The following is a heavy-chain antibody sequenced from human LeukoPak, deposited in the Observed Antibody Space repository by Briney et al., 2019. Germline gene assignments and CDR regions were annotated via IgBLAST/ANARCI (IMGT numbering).Heavy chain of an antibody. CDR1: GFTFSSYG. D-gene: IGHD6-6*01. J-gene: IGHJ4*02. Sequence: GGSLILSCAASGFTFSSYGMHWVRQAPGKGLEWVAFIRYDGSNKYYADSVKGRFTISRDNSKNTLYLQMNSLRAEDTAVYYCAKGGEQLVYSPYFDYWGQGTLVTVSS. CDR3: AKGGEQLVYSPYFDY. CDR2: IRYDGSNK. V-gene: IGHV3-30*02.